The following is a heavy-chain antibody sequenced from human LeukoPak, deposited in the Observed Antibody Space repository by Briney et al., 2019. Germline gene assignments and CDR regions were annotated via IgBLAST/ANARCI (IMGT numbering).Heavy chain of an antibody. CDR3: ARGKIKLATVAPDTPFDY. J-gene: IGHJ4*02. V-gene: IGHV3-30-3*01. D-gene: IGHD4-23*01. CDR1: GFTFSSYA. Sequence: PGRSLRLSCAASGFTFSSYAMHWVRQAPGKGLEWVAVISYDGSNKYYADSVKGRFTISRDNSKNTLYLQMNSLRAEDTAVCYCARGKIKLATVAPDTPFDYWGQGTLVTVSS. CDR2: ISYDGSNK.